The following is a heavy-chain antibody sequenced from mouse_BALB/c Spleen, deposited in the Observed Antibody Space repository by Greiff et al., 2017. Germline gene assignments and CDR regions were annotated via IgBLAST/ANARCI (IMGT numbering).Heavy chain of an antibody. Sequence: VQLQESGAELARPGASVKMSCKASGYTFTSYTMHWVKQRPGQGLEWIGYINPSSGYTEYNQKFKDKTTLTADKSSSTAYMQLSSLTSEDSAVYYCARYGYYGNYEGYWGQGTTRTVSS. CDR3: ARYGYYGNYEGY. J-gene: IGHJ2*01. D-gene: IGHD2-1*01. CDR1: GYTFTSYT. CDR2: INPSSGYT. V-gene: IGHV1-4*02.